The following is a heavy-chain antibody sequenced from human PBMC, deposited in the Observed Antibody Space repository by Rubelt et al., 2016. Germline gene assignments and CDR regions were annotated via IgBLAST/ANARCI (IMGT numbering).Heavy chain of an antibody. J-gene: IGHJ4*02. Sequence: EVQLVESGGGLVQPGRSLRLSCAASGFTFDDYAMHWVRQAPGKGLEWVSGISGSGGSTHYADSVKGRFTISRDNSKNTLYLQMNSLRAEDTAVYYCAKGIRGGSHDYWGQGTLVTVSS. V-gene: IGHV3-23*04. D-gene: IGHD1-26*01. CDR3: AKGIRGGSHDY. CDR2: ISGSGGST. CDR1: GFTFDDYA.